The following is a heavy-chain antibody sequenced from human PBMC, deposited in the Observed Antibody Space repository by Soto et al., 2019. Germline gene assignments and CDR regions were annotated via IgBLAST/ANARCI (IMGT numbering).Heavy chain of an antibody. V-gene: IGHV1-46*03. CDR2: VNPTGGST. D-gene: IGHD6-25*01. CDR1: GYTFTSYY. Sequence: QVQLVQSGAEVKKPGASVRVSCKASGYTFTSYYIHWVRHAPGQGLEWMAIVNPTGGSTNYAQKFQGRVTVTFDTSTSTVFMELNSLRYEDTAVYYCARHLAAGDSWGQGTLVTVSS. CDR3: ARHLAAGDS. J-gene: IGHJ4*02.